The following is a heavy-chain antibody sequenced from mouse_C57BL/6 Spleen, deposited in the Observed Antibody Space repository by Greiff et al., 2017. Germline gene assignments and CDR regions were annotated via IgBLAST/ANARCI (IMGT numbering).Heavy chain of an antibody. Sequence: QVQLQQPGAELVRPGSSVKLSCKASGYTFTSYWMHWVKQRPIQGLEWIGNIDPSDSETHYNQKFKDKATLTVDKSSSTAYMQLSSLTSEDSAVYYCARGYVGNYDLFAYWGQGTLVTVSA. CDR1: GYTFTSYW. V-gene: IGHV1-52*01. D-gene: IGHD2-1*01. CDR3: ARGYVGNYDLFAY. J-gene: IGHJ3*01. CDR2: IDPSDSET.